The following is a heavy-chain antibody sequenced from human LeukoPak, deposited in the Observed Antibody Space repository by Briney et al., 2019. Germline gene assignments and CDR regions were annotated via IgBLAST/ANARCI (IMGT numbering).Heavy chain of an antibody. Sequence: GRSLRLSCAASGFTFSSYGMHWVRQAPGKGLEWVAVIWYDGSNKYYADSVKGRFTISRGNSKNTLYLQMNSLRAEDTAVYYCAKGSGVWGSYRGIDYWGQGTLVTVSS. V-gene: IGHV3-33*06. CDR2: IWYDGSNK. CDR1: GFTFSSYG. D-gene: IGHD3-16*02. J-gene: IGHJ4*02. CDR3: AKGSGVWGSYRGIDY.